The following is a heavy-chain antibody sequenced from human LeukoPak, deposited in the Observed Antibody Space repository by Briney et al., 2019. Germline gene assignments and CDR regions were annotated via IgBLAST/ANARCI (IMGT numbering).Heavy chain of an antibody. Sequence: KPGGSLRLSCAASGFTFSSYSMNWVRQAPGKGLEWVSSISSSSSYIYYADSVKGRFTISRDNAKNSLYLQMNSLRAEDTAVYYCARDRASWYGPGGFDYWGQGTLVTVSS. CDR1: GFTFSSYS. V-gene: IGHV3-21*01. CDR3: ARDRASWYGPGGFDY. CDR2: ISSSSSYI. D-gene: IGHD6-13*01. J-gene: IGHJ4*02.